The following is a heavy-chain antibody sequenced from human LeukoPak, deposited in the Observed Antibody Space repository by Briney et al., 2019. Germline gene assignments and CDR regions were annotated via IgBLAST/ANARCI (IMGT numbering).Heavy chain of an antibody. CDR1: GFTFSSYE. CDR3: ARAGQEWFGELGFDQ. Sequence: GGSLRLSCAASGFTFSSYEMNWVRQAPGKGLEWASSISSSSSYIYYADSVKGRFTISRDNAKNSLYLQTNSLRAEDTAVYYCARAGQEWFGELGFDQWGQGTLVIVSS. V-gene: IGHV3-21*01. D-gene: IGHD3-10*01. CDR2: ISSSSSYI. J-gene: IGHJ4*02.